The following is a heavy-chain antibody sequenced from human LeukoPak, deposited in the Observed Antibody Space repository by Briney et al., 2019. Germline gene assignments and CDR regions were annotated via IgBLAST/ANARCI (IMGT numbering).Heavy chain of an antibody. J-gene: IGHJ4*02. V-gene: IGHV3-66*01. CDR1: GFTVSSNY. CDR3: ARENYYDSRNFDY. D-gene: IGHD3-22*01. CDR2: IYSGGST. Sequence: GGSPRLSCAASGFTVSSNYMSWVRQAPGKGLEWVSVIYSGGSTYYADSVKGRFTISRDNSKNTLYLQMNSLRAEDTAVYYCARENYYDSRNFDYWGQGTLVTVSS.